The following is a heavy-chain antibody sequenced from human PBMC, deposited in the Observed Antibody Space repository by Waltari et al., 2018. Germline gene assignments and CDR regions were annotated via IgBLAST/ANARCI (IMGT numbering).Heavy chain of an antibody. CDR3: GREVGNNQDY. Sequence: QVHPVQSGAEVKKPGASVKISCQASGYTFTSYHMQWVRQAPGQGLEWMGIISPINGGTIYAQDFQGRVTMTRDTSTSTVYMELNSLRSEDTAVYYCGREVGNNQDYWGQGTLVTVSS. V-gene: IGHV1-46*01. J-gene: IGHJ4*02. CDR2: ISPINGGT. CDR1: GYTFTSYH.